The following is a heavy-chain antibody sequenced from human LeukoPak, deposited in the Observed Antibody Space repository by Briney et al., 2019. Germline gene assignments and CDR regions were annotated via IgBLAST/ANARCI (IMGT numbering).Heavy chain of an antibody. V-gene: IGHV3-23*01. J-gene: IGHJ4*02. CDR3: AKTSMVRGFDY. CDR2: ISGSGGST. D-gene: IGHD3-10*01. CDR1: GFTFSSYW. Sequence: GSLRLSCAASGFTFSSYWMHWVRQAPGKGLEWVSAISGSGGSTYYADSVKGRFTISRDNSKNTLYLQMNSLRAEDTAVYYCAKTSMVRGFDYWGQGTLVTVSS.